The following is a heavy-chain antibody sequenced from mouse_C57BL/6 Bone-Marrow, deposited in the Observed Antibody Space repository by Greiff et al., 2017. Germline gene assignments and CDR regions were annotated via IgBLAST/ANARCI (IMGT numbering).Heavy chain of an antibody. CDR1: GYAFSSSW. Sequence: QVQLQQSGPELVKPGASVKISCKASGYAFSSSWMNWVKQRPGKGLEWIGRIYPGDGDTNYNGKFKGKATLTADKSPSTAYMQLSSLTSEDSAVYFCTTTVVPLDCFAYWGQGTTLTVSS. CDR2: IYPGDGDT. J-gene: IGHJ2*01. CDR3: TTTVVPLDCFAY. V-gene: IGHV1-82*01. D-gene: IGHD1-1*01.